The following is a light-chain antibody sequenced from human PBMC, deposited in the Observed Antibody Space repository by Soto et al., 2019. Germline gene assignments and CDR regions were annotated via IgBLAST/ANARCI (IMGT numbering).Light chain of an antibody. CDR2: EVS. V-gene: IGLV2-23*02. Sequence: QSVLTQPACGSGSPGQSITIACTGTSSDDGSYNVVSWYPQLPGKAPKLMISEVSKRPSGVSNRFSGSKSGNTASLTISGLQAEDEADYYCCSYDGSSPVFGGRTKLTVL. CDR3: CSYDGSSPV. J-gene: IGLJ2*01. CDR1: SSDDGSYNV.